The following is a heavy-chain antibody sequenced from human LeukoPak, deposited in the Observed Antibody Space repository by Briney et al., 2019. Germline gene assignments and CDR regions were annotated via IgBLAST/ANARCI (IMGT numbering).Heavy chain of an antibody. Sequence: SETLSLTCTVSGGSISSYYWSWIRQPPGKGLEWIGYIYYSGSTNYNPSLKSRVTISVDTSKNQFSLKLSSVTAADTAVYYCARHYGSGSYPDYWGQGTLVTVSS. CDR3: ARHYGSGSYPDY. D-gene: IGHD3-10*01. V-gene: IGHV4-59*08. CDR2: IYYSGST. J-gene: IGHJ4*02. CDR1: GGSISSYY.